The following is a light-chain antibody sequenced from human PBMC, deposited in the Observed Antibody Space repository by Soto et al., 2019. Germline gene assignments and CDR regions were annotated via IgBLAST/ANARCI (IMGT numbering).Light chain of an antibody. J-gene: IGLJ1*01. V-gene: IGLV1-40*01. CDR2: GNS. CDR1: SSNIGAGYD. CDR3: QSYDSSLSGSSYV. Sequence: HSVLPRPPSVSGAPRQRLTLSCTRSSSNIGAGYDVHWYQQLPGTAPKLLIYGNSNRPSGVPDRFSGSKSGTSASLAITGLQAEDEADYYCQSYDSSLSGSSYVFGTGTKVTVL.